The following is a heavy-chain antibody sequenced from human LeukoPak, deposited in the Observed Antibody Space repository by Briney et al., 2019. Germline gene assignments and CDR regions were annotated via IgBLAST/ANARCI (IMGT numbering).Heavy chain of an antibody. CDR3: AREGYCSGGSCYHSC. CDR2: IIPIFGTA. J-gene: IGHJ4*02. CDR1: GGTFSSYA. V-gene: IGHV1-69*05. D-gene: IGHD2-15*01. Sequence: ASVKVSCKASGGTFSSYAISWVRQAPGQGLEWMGVIIPIFGTANYAQKFQGRVTITTDESTSTAYMELSSLRSEDTAVYYCAREGYCSGGSCYHSCWGQGTLVTVSS.